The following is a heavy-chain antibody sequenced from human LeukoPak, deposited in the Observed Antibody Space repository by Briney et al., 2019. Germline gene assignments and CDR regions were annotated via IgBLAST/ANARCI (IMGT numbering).Heavy chain of an antibody. J-gene: IGHJ4*02. CDR2: IYYSGST. CDR3: ARYVWGSYPTFEDY. V-gene: IGHV4-59*01. Sequence: PSETLSLTCTVSGGSISRYYWIWIRQPPGKGLEWIAYIYYSGSTNYNPSLKSRVTISVDTSKNQFSLKLSSVTAADTAVYYCARYVWGSYPTFEDYWGQGTLVTVSS. D-gene: IGHD3-16*02. CDR1: GGSISRYY.